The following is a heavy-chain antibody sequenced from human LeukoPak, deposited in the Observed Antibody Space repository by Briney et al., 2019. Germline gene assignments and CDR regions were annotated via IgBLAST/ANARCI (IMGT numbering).Heavy chain of an antibody. CDR2: IYYSGST. CDR3: ARQEYLIAVAGYYFDY. J-gene: IGHJ4*02. Sequence: SETLSLTCTVSGGSISSSSYYWGWIRQPPGKGLEWIGSIYYSGSTYYNPSIKSRVTISVDTSKNQFSLKLSSVTAADTAVYYCARQEYLIAVAGYYFDYWGQGTLVTVSS. CDR1: GGSISSSSYY. D-gene: IGHD6-19*01. V-gene: IGHV4-39*01.